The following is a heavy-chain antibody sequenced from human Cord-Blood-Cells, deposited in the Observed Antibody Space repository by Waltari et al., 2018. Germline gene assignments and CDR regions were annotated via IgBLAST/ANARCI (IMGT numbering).Heavy chain of an antibody. CDR2: IWYDGSNK. D-gene: IGHD2-2*01. V-gene: IGHV3-33*01. CDR1: GFTFSSYG. CDR3: ARDTYCSSTSCYLEPDY. J-gene: IGHJ4*02. Sequence: GFTFSSYGMHWVRQAPGKGLEWVAVIWYDGSNKYYADSVKGRFTISRDNSKNTLYLQMNSLRAEDTAVYYCARDTYCSSTSCYLEPDYWGQGTLVTVSS.